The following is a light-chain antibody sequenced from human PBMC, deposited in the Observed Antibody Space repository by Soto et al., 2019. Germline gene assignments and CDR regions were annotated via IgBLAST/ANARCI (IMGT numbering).Light chain of an antibody. V-gene: IGKV1-27*01. CDR2: AAS. J-gene: IGKJ3*01. CDR1: QGISNY. Sequence: DIQMTQSPSSLSASVGDRVTITCRASQGISNYLAWYQQKPVKVPKLLLYAASTLQSGVSSRFSGSGSGTDFTLTISSLQPEDVATYYCQKYNSAPWTFGPGTKVDIK. CDR3: QKYNSAPWT.